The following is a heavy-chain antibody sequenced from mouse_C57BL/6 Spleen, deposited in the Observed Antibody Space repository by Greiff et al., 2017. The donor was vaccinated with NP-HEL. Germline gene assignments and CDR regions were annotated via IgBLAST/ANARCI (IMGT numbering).Heavy chain of an antibody. CDR1: GYTFTSYG. J-gene: IGHJ3*01. D-gene: IGHD1-1*01. CDR2: IYPRSGNT. Sequence: QVQLQQSGAELARPGASVKLSCKASGYTFTSYGISWVKQRTGQGLEWIGEIYPRSGNTYYNEKFKGKATLTADKSSSTAYMELRSLTSEDSAVYFCARGGYYYGSSFAWFAYWGQGTLVTVSA. CDR3: ARGGYYYGSSFAWFAY. V-gene: IGHV1-81*01.